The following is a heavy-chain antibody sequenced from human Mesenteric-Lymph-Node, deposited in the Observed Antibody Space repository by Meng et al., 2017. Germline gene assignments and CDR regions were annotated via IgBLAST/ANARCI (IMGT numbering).Heavy chain of an antibody. CDR1: GFTFSSYW. D-gene: IGHD6-13*01. Sequence: GESLKISCAASGFTFSSYWMHWVRQAPGKGLVWVSRINSDGSSTSYADSVKGRFTISRDSSKNTLYLQMNSLRDDDTAVYFCAKERAAFDYWGQGTLVTVSS. CDR3: AKERAAFDY. CDR2: INSDGSST. V-gene: IGHV3-74*01. J-gene: IGHJ4*02.